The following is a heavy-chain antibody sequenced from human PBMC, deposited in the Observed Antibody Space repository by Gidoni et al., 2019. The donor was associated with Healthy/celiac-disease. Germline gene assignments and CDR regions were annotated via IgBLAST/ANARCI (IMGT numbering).Heavy chain of an antibody. Sequence: QVQLVESGGGVVQPGRSLRLSCAASGFTFSSYAMHWVRQAPGKGLEWVAVISYDGSNKYYADSVKGRFTISRDNSKNTLYLQMNSLRAEDTAMYYCARERFLGARYYFDYWGQGTLVTVSS. V-gene: IGHV3-30*01. CDR3: ARERFLGARYYFDY. CDR2: ISYDGSNK. J-gene: IGHJ4*02. D-gene: IGHD1-26*01. CDR1: GFTFSSYA.